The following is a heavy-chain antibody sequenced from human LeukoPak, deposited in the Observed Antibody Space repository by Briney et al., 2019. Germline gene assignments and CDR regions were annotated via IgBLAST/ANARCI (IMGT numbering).Heavy chain of an antibody. D-gene: IGHD3-22*01. Sequence: GESLKISCKGSGYSFTSYWIGWVRQMPGKGLEWMGIIYPGDSDTRYSPSFQGQVTISADKSISTAYLQWSSLKASDTAMYYCARPNYDSSGTRVYYGMDVWGQGTTVTVSS. V-gene: IGHV5-51*01. CDR3: ARPNYDSSGTRVYYGMDV. CDR1: GYSFTSYW. J-gene: IGHJ6*02. CDR2: IYPGDSDT.